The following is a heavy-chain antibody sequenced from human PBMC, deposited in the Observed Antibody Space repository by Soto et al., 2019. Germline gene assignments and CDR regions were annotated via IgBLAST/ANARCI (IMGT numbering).Heavy chain of an antibody. CDR2: IDSDGNST. J-gene: IGHJ4*02. D-gene: IGHD1-26*01. CDR1: GFTFSSYW. V-gene: IGHV3-74*03. Sequence: EVQLVESGGGLVQPGGSLRLSCAASGFTFSSYWMHWVRQVPGKGLVWVSHIDSDGNSTTYADSVKGRFTISRDNAKNTVYLQMNSLRADETAVYYCVRDDVGVGIDYWGLGTLVTVSS. CDR3: VRDDVGVGIDY.